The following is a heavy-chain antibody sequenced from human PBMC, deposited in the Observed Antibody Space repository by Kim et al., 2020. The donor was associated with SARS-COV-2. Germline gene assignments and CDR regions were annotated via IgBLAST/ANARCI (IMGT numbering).Heavy chain of an antibody. J-gene: IGHJ6*02. V-gene: IGHV3-64D*06. D-gene: IGHD1-26*01. Sequence: GGSLRLSCSASGFTFSSYAMHWVRQAPGKGLEYVSAISSNGGSTYYADSVKGRFTISRDNSKNTLYLQMSSLRAEDTAVYYCVKAMEVGAHMYYYGMDVWGQGTTVTVSS. CDR1: GFTFSSYA. CDR2: ISSNGGST. CDR3: VKAMEVGAHMYYYGMDV.